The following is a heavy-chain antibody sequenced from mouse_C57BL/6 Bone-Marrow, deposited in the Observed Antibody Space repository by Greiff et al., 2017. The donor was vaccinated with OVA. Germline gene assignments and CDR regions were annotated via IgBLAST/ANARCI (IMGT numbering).Heavy chain of an antibody. CDR2: ISYDGSN. CDR3: ARDLPSYGSSYRYWYVDV. V-gene: IGHV3-6*01. D-gene: IGHD1-1*01. Sequence: EVKLQESGPGLVKPSQSLSLTCSVTGYSITSGYYWNWIRQFPGNKLEWMGYISYDGSNNYNPSLKNRISITRDTSKNQFFLKLNSVTTEDTATYYCARDLPSYGSSYRYWYVDVWGTGTTVTVSS. J-gene: IGHJ1*03. CDR1: GYSITSGYY.